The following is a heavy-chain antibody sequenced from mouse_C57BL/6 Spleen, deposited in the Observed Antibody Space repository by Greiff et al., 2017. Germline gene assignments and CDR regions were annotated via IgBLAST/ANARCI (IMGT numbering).Heavy chain of an antibody. CDR1: GYTFTDYE. V-gene: IGHV1-15*01. J-gene: IGHJ3*01. CDR2: IDPETGGT. Sequence: VQLQQSGAELVRPGASVTLSCKASGYTFTDYEMHWVKQTPVHGLEWIGAIDPETGGTAYNQKFKGKAILTADKSSSTAYMELRSLTSEDYAVYYCTRGGYSDGGFAYWGQGTLVTVSA. D-gene: IGHD2-3*01. CDR3: TRGGYSDGGFAY.